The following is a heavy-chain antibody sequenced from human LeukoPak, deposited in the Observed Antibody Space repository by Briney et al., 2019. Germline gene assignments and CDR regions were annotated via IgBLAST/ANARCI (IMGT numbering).Heavy chain of an antibody. D-gene: IGHD4-23*01. CDR3: ARGRGKLDY. Sequence: KPSETLSLTCAVYGGSLTDSYSGWVRQPPREGVEWVGEISHSGDTNYNPSLKSRVTISLGAAKNQFSLNLSSVTAADTAVYYCARGRGKLDYWGQGTLVTVSS. V-gene: IGHV4-34*01. J-gene: IGHJ4*02. CDR1: GGSLTDSY. CDR2: ISHSGDT.